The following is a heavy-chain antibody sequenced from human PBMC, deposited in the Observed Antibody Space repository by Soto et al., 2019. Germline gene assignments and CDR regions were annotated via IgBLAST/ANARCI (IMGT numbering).Heavy chain of an antibody. CDR3: ARHPYHYDMSRFDP. V-gene: IGHV5-10-1*01. Sequence: LNIHSQCPGYSWTPDRMSWVREVPGKGLEWMGRIDPSDSYTNYSPSFQGHVTISADKSISTAYLQWSSLKASDTAMYYCARHPYHYDMSRFDPWGQGTLVTVSS. J-gene: IGHJ5*02. D-gene: IGHD3-9*01. CDR1: GYSWTPDR. CDR2: IDPSDSYT.